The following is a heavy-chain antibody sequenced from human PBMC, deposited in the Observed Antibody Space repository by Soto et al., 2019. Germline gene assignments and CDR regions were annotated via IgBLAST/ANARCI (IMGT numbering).Heavy chain of an antibody. Sequence: QLQLQESGPGLVKPSETLSLTCTVSGGSISSSTYYWGWFRQPPGKGLEWIGSIYYSGSAYYNPSLKSRVTISVDTSKNQFSLKLSSGTAADTAVFYCTRGLDRAKLGYWGQGIQVIVSS. V-gene: IGHV4-39*01. CDR3: TRGLDRAKLGY. CDR1: GGSISSSTYY. D-gene: IGHD1-26*01. CDR2: IYYSGSA. J-gene: IGHJ4*02.